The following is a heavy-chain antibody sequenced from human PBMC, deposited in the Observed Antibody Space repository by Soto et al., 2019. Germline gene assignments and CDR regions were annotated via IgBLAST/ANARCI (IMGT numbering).Heavy chain of an antibody. Sequence: SETLSLTCTVSGGSISSYYWSWIRQPTGKGLEWIGRIYTSGSTNYNPSLKGRVTMSVDTSKNQFSLKLSSVTAADTAVYYCARDGGDYVIHWYFDLWGRGTLVTVSS. D-gene: IGHD4-17*01. J-gene: IGHJ2*01. V-gene: IGHV4-4*07. CDR3: ARDGGDYVIHWYFDL. CDR1: GGSISSYY. CDR2: IYTSGST.